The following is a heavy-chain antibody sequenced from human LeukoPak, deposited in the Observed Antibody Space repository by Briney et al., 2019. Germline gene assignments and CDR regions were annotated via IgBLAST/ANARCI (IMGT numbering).Heavy chain of an antibody. J-gene: IGHJ6*03. D-gene: IGHD6-13*01. CDR3: ARDRHIAAAVYYYYMDV. V-gene: IGHV1-18*01. CDR2: INAYNGNT. Sequence: GQGIEXXXWINAYNGNTDYAQRVQGRVTMTTDTSTSTAYMELRSLRSDDTAVYYCARDRHIAAAVYYYYMDVWGKGTPVTVSS.